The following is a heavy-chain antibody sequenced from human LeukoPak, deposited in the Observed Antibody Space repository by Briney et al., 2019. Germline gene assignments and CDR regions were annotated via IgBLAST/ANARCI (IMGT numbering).Heavy chain of an antibody. Sequence: SETLSLTCTVSGGSISSSSYYWGWIRQPPGKGLEWIGSIYYSGSTYYNPSLKSRVTISVDTSKNQFSLKLSSVTAADTAVYYCARVFMYYYGSGSYYSNWFDPWGQGTLVTVSS. J-gene: IGHJ5*02. CDR2: IYYSGST. V-gene: IGHV4-39*07. CDR1: GGSISSSSYY. D-gene: IGHD3-10*01. CDR3: ARVFMYYYGSGSYYSNWFDP.